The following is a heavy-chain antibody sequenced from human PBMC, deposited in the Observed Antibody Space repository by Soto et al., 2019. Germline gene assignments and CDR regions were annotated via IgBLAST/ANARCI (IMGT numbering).Heavy chain of an antibody. D-gene: IGHD2-15*01. CDR2: VHHTGNT. V-gene: IGHV4-30-2*01. CDR1: GGSITSGGFS. J-gene: IGHJ3*01. CDR3: AKECGGTCLYAFDV. Sequence: QVQLKESGSGLVKPAQTLSLTCAVSGGSITSGGFSWSWIRQPPGKGLEWFGYVHHTGNTDYHPSLGSRVTISLDRSRKLLALNLASVTAADTATCYCAKECGGTCLYAFDVWGPGTTVIVSS.